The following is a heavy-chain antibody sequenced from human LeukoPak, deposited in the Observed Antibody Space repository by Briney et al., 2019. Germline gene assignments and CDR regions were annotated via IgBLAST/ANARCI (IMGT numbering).Heavy chain of an antibody. V-gene: IGHV3-23*01. CDR3: AKGSRPGYSYGPREYYYYMDV. Sequence: GGSLRLSCAASGFTFSSYGMSWVRQAPGKGLEWVSAISGSGGSTFYADSVKGRLTISRDNSKNTLYLQMNSLRAEDTAVYYCAKGSRPGYSYGPREYYYYMDVWGKGTTVTVSS. CDR1: GFTFSSYG. CDR2: ISGSGGST. D-gene: IGHD5-18*01. J-gene: IGHJ6*03.